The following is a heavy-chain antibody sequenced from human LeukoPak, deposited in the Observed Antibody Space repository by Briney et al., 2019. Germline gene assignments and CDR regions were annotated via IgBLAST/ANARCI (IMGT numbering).Heavy chain of an antibody. V-gene: IGHV3-23*01. CDR1: GLTFSSYA. CDR3: AKASGSRPL. D-gene: IGHD1-26*01. Sequence: RGSLRLSCAASGLTFSSYAMSWVRQAPGKGLEWVSAISGSGDSTYYADSDSVKGRFSISRDNTKNTLYLQMNSLRADDTAVYYCAKASGSRPLWGQGTLVTVSS. CDR2: ISGSGDST. J-gene: IGHJ4*02.